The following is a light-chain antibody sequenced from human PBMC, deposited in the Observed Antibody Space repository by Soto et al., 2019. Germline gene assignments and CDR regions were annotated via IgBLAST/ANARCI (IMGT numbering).Light chain of an antibody. CDR1: QSISNH. CDR2: AAS. CDR3: QKYNSAPHT. V-gene: IGKV1-39*01. Sequence: DIQMTQSPSSLSASVEDRVIITCRASQSISNHLNWYQQKPGKAPKLLIFAASSLQSGVPSRFSGSRSGPDFTLTISSLQPEDVATYYCQKYNSAPHTFGQGTKLEIK. J-gene: IGKJ2*01.